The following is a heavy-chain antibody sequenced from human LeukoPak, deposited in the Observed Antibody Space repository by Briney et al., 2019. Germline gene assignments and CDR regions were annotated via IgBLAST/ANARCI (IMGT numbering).Heavy chain of an antibody. J-gene: IGHJ6*03. CDR3: ARRVDGYCTNGVCPNMDV. CDR1: GYSISSGYY. D-gene: IGHD2-8*01. Sequence: SETLSLTCAVSGYSISSGYYWGWIRQPPGKGLEWIGSIYHSGSTYYNPSLKSRVTISVDTSKNQFSLKLSSVTAADTAVYYCARRVDGYCTNGVCPNMDVWGKGTTVTVSS. V-gene: IGHV4-38-2*01. CDR2: IYHSGST.